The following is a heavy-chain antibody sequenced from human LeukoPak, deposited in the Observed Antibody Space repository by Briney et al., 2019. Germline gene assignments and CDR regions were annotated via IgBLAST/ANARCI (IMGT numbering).Heavy chain of an antibody. D-gene: IGHD2-2*01. CDR3: ARDRGDCSSTSCYEYWFDP. CDR1: GGSISSGGYY. J-gene: IGHJ5*02. Sequence: SQTLSLTCTVSGGSISSGGYYWSWIRQPLGKGLEWIGYIYYSGSANYNPSLKSRVTISVDTSKNQFSLKLSSVTAADTAVYYCARDRGDCSSTSCYEYWFDPWGQGTLVTVSS. CDR2: IYYSGSA. V-gene: IGHV4-61*08.